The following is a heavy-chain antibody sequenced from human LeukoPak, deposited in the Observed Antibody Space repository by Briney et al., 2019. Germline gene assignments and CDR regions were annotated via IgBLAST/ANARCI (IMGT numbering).Heavy chain of an antibody. J-gene: IGHJ4*02. D-gene: IGHD3-10*01. Sequence: SQTLSLTCNVSGGSISSGDYYWSWIRQPPGKSLEWIGYIYYSGSTYYNPSLKSRVTISADTSKNQFSLKLSSVTAADTAVYYCARVGSDYGSGSYYNAPKTFDYWGQGTLVTVSS. CDR1: GGSISSGDYY. CDR2: IYYSGST. V-gene: IGHV4-30-4*08. CDR3: ARVGSDYGSGSYYNAPKTFDY.